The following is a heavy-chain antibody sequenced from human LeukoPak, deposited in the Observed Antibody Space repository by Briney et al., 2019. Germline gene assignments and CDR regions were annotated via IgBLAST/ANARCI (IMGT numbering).Heavy chain of an antibody. J-gene: IGHJ4*02. D-gene: IGHD3-22*01. CDR3: AKSRVVVITTGIDY. Sequence: GGSLRPSCAASGFTFSSYGMHWVRQAPGKGLEWVAFIRYDGSNKYYADSVKGRFTISRDNSKNTLYLQMNSLRAEDTAVYYCAKSRVVVITTGIDYWGQGTLVTVSS. CDR1: GFTFSSYG. CDR2: IRYDGSNK. V-gene: IGHV3-30*02.